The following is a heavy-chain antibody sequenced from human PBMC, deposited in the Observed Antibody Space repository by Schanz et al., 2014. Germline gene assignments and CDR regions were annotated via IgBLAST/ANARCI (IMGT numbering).Heavy chain of an antibody. CDR3: TRGSGSRSYGWYYDS. CDR1: GFTFSSYW. V-gene: IGHV3-74*01. J-gene: IGHJ4*02. CDR2: INSDGSSA. D-gene: IGHD3-10*01. Sequence: EVQLVESGGGLVQPGGSLRLSCAVSGFTFSSYWMHWVRQAPGKGLVWISRINSDGSSASYADSVKGRFTISRDNAKNTLYLQMNSVRAEDSAVYYCTRGSGSRSYGWYYDSWGQGTLVTVSS.